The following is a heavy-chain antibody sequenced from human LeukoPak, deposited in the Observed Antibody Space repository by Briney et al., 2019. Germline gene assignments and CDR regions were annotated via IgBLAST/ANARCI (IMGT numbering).Heavy chain of an antibody. J-gene: IGHJ5*02. Sequence: SETLSLTCTVSGGSISSSSYYWGWIRQPPGKGLEWIGSIYYSGGTYYNASLKSRVTISIDTSKNQFSLKLSSVTAADTAVYYCAREQYYYDSSGYYNWFDPWGQGTLVTVSS. CDR2: IYYSGGT. D-gene: IGHD3-22*01. V-gene: IGHV4-39*07. CDR3: AREQYYYDSSGYYNWFDP. CDR1: GGSISSSSYY.